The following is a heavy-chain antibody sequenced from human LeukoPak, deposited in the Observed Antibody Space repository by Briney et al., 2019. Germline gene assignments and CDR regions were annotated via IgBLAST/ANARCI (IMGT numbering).Heavy chain of an antibody. CDR2: ISAHNGNT. V-gene: IGHV1-18*04. Sequence: ASVRVSCKASGYTFTGYYMHWVRQAPGQGLEWMGWISAHNGNTKYAQRLQGRVTMTTDTSTSTAYMELRSLRSDDTAVYYCARGAGYCSATSCSLFDLWGQGNLVTVSS. CDR3: ARGAGYCSATSCSLFDL. D-gene: IGHD2-2*01. CDR1: GYTFTGYY. J-gene: IGHJ4*02.